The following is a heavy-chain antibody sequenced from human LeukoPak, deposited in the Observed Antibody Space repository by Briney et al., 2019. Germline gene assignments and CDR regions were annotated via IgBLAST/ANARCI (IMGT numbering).Heavy chain of an antibody. V-gene: IGHV4-59*01. CDR1: GGSISSYY. Sequence: PSETLSLTCTVSGGSISSYYLGWIRQPPGKGLEWIGYIYYSGSTNYNPSLRSRVTISVDTSKNQFSLKLSSVTAADTAVYYCASMAAPDLNNYYYYYYMDVWGKGTTVTVSS. D-gene: IGHD6-13*01. CDR3: ASMAAPDLNNYYYYYYMDV. CDR2: IYYSGST. J-gene: IGHJ6*03.